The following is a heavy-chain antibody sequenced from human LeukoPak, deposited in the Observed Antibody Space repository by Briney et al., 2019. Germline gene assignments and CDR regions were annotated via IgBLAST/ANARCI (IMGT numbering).Heavy chain of an antibody. J-gene: IGHJ4*02. CDR2: IKQDGSQK. CDR1: GFTFSLYL. Sequence: GGSLTLSRAASGFTFSLYLMNWIRQAPGKGLEWVASIKQDGSQKDYVDSVKGRFTISRDNARNALFLHMNSLRANDSAVYYCARVIPKWEPLHYWGQGTLVTVSS. D-gene: IGHD1-26*01. CDR3: ARVIPKWEPLHY. V-gene: IGHV3-7*01.